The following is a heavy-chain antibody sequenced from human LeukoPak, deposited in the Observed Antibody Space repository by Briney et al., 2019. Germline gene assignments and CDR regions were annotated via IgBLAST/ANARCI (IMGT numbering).Heavy chain of an antibody. CDR2: ISAYNGNT. J-gene: IGHJ4*02. CDR3: ARYDYGGSFDY. D-gene: IGHD4-23*01. Sequence: ASVTVSCKASGYSFTSHYMHWVRQAPGQGLEWMGWISAYNGNTNYAQKLQGRVTMTTDTSTSTAYMELRSLRSDDTAVYYCARYDYGGSFDYWGQGTLVTVSS. CDR1: GYSFTSHY. V-gene: IGHV1-18*04.